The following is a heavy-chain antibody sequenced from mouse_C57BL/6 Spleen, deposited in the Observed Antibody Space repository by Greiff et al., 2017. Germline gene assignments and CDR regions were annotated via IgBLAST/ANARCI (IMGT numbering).Heavy chain of an antibody. J-gene: IGHJ1*03. V-gene: IGHV5-9-1*02. CDR2: ISSGGDYI. CDR1: GFTFSSYA. CDR3: TRGLDYYGSSPGV. Sequence: EVQLQESGEGLVKPGGSLKLSCAASGFTFSSYAMSWVRQTPEKRLEWVAYISSGGDYIYYADTVKGRFTISRDNARNTLYLQMSSLKSEDTAMYYCTRGLDYYGSSPGVWGTGTTVTVSS. D-gene: IGHD1-1*01.